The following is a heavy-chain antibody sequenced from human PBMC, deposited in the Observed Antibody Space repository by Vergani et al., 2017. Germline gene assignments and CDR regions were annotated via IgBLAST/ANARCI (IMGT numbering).Heavy chain of an antibody. J-gene: IGHJ6*02. CDR3: AKGPIYDLIFGSRLEAKVYYYYGMDV. Sequence: EVQLLESGGGLVQPGGSLRLSCAASGFTFSSYAMSWVRQAPGKGLEWVSAISGSGGSTYYADSVKGRFTISRDNSKNTLYLQMNSLRAEDTAVYYCAKGPIYDLIFGSRLEAKVYYYYGMDVWGQGTTVTVSS. V-gene: IGHV3-23*01. CDR1: GFTFSSYA. D-gene: IGHD3/OR15-3a*01. CDR2: ISGSGGST.